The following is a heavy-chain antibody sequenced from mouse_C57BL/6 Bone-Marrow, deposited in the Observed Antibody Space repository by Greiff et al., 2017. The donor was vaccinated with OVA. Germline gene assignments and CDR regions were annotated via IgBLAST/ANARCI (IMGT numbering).Heavy chain of an antibody. CDR2: ISYSGST. V-gene: IGHV3-1*01. Sequence: VQLKESGPGMVKPSQSLSLTCTVTGYSITSGYDWHWIRHFPGNKLEWMGYISYSGSTNYNPSLKSRISITHDTSKNHFFLKLNSVTTEDTATYYCAREDGSSTYWYFDVWGTGTTVTVSS. D-gene: IGHD1-1*01. J-gene: IGHJ1*03. CDR1: GYSITSGYD. CDR3: AREDGSSTYWYFDV.